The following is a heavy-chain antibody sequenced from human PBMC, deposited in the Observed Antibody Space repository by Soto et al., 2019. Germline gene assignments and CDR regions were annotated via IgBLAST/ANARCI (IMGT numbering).Heavy chain of an antibody. J-gene: IGHJ3*02. CDR2: ISAYNGNT. V-gene: IGHV1-18*01. D-gene: IGHD6-13*01. Sequence: ASVKVSCKASGYTFTSYGISWVRQAPGQGLEWMGWISAYNGNTNYAQKLQGRVTMTTDTSTSTAYMELRSLRSDDTAVYYCARPYCSSWSHDSSAGFDIWGQGTMVTVSS. CDR3: ARPYCSSWSHDSSAGFDI. CDR1: GYTFTSYG.